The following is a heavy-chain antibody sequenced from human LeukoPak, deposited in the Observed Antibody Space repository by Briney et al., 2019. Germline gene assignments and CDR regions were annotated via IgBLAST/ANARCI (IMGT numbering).Heavy chain of an antibody. CDR3: ARAPGVGATTSGYFDY. CDR2: IYYRENG. Sequence: KPSETLSLTCTVSGVSMRNYYWSWIRQPPGKGLEWIGYIYYRENGNYNPSLKSRVTMSVDTSKNQFSLKLSSVTAADTAVYYCARAPGVGATTSGYFDYWGQGTLVTVSS. CDR1: GVSMRNYY. J-gene: IGHJ4*02. V-gene: IGHV4-59*12. D-gene: IGHD1-26*01.